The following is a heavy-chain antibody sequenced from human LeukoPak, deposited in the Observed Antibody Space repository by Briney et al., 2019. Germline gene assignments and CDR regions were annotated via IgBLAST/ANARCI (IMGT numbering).Heavy chain of an antibody. CDR2: IYYSETT. J-gene: IGHJ6*03. V-gene: IGHV4-39*01. CDR3: ARQRADYYYYYVDV. CDR1: GGSINSANYY. Sequence: SETLSLTCTVSGGSINSANYYWGWLRQPPGKGLEWSGSIYYSETTYDNPSLKSRVTISIETSKNQFSLKLSSVTASDTAVYYCARQRADYYYYYVDVWGKGTTVAVS.